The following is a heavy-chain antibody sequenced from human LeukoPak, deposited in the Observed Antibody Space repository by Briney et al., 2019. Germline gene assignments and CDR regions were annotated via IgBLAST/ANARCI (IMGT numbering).Heavy chain of an antibody. CDR2: INHSGST. Sequence: SETLSLTCTVSGGSISSSSYYWGWIRQPPGKGLEWIGEINHSGSTNYNPSLKSRVTISVDTSKNQFSLKLSSVTAADTAVYYCARKGIYRGSPDYWGQGTLVTVSS. D-gene: IGHD3-16*02. V-gene: IGHV4-39*07. CDR1: GGSISSSSYY. CDR3: ARKGIYRGSPDY. J-gene: IGHJ4*02.